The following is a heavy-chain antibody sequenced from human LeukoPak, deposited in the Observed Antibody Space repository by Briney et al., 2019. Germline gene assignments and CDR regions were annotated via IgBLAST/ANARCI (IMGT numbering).Heavy chain of an antibody. Sequence: GGSLRLSCAASGFTFSNAWMNWVRQAPGKGLEWVGHIKSKTDGETTDYAAPVKGRFTISRDDSKNTLYLQMNSLKTEDTAVYYCTTDLIAVADDDYWGQGTLVTVSS. CDR1: GFTFSNAW. CDR3: TTDLIAVADDDY. D-gene: IGHD6-19*01. V-gene: IGHV3-15*01. CDR2: IKSKTDGETT. J-gene: IGHJ4*02.